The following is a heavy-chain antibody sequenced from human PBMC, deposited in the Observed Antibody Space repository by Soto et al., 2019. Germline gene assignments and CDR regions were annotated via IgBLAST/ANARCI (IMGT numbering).Heavy chain of an antibody. D-gene: IGHD6-25*01. CDR3: ARDGRAAYYYYGMDV. Sequence: SETLSLTCTVSGGSISSYYCSWRRQPPGKGLEWIGYIYYSGSTNYNPSLKSRVTISVDTSKNQFSLKLSSVTAADTAVYYCARDGRAAYYYYGMDVWGQGTTVTVSS. J-gene: IGHJ6*01. CDR1: GGSISSYY. V-gene: IGHV4-59*01. CDR2: IYYSGST.